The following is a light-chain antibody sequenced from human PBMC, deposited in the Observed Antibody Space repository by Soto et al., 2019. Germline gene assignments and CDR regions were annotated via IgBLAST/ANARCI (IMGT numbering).Light chain of an antibody. Sequence: DIVMTQSPDSLAVSLGEMATINCKSSQSVFSTSTNKNYLTWYQQKQGQPPKLLIYWASTRESGVPDRFSGSGSGTDFTLTITSLQAEDVATYYCQQYFSTPFAFGPGTKVNIK. CDR2: WAS. CDR3: QQYFSTPFA. V-gene: IGKV4-1*01. J-gene: IGKJ3*01. CDR1: QSVFSTSTNKNY.